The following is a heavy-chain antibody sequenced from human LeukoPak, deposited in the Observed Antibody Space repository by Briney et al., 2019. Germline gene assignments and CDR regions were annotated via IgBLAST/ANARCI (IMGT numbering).Heavy chain of an antibody. CDR2: INPNSGGT. CDR1: GYTFTGYY. CDR3: AREGVYPGNYFDY. J-gene: IGHJ4*02. V-gene: IGHV1-2*02. Sequence: ASVKVSCKASGYTFTGYYIHWVRQAPGQGLEWMGWINPNSGGTNYAQKFQGRVTMTRDTSISTAYMELSRLRSDDTAVYYCAREGVYPGNYFDYWGQGTLVTVSS. D-gene: IGHD5/OR15-5a*01.